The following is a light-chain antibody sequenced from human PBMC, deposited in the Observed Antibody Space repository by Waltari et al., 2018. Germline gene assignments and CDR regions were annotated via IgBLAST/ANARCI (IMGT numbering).Light chain of an antibody. V-gene: IGKV3-15*01. Sequence: ETVMTQSPANLSLSQGERATLSCRASQSVSSNLACYQQKPGQAPRLLIYGVSIRVTGIPARFSGSGSGTEFTLTISSLQSEDFAVYYCQQYNNWPPYTFGQGTKLEI. CDR3: QQYNNWPPYT. CDR1: QSVSSN. CDR2: GVS. J-gene: IGKJ2*01.